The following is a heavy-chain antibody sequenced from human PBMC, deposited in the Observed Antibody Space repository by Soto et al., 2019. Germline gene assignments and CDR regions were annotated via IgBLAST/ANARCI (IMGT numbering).Heavy chain of an antibody. Sequence: CLRLSCAASAFTIRSYAMHWVPQAPGKGLEWVAVISYDGSNKYYADSVKGRFTISRDNSKITLYLQMNSLRAEDTAVYYCANTQYSGTTEAFDFWGQGTMVTGSS. D-gene: IGHD2-2*01. J-gene: IGHJ3*01. CDR3: ANTQYSGTTEAFDF. V-gene: IGHV3-30-3*01. CDR2: ISYDGSNK. CDR1: AFTIRSYA.